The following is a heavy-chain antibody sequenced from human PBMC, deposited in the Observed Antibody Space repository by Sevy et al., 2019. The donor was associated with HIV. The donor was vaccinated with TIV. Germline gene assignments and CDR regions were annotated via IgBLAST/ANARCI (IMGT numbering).Heavy chain of an antibody. CDR3: TTKGDFWSGYQYFDY. V-gene: IGHV3-15*01. Sequence: GGSLRLSCAVSGLTFNNAWMTWVRQAPGKGLEWVGRIKSQGDGGTIDYAAPVKDRFTISRDDSKNTLYLQMNSLKTEDTAVYYCTTKGDFWSGYQYFDYWGQGTLVTVSS. CDR2: IKSQGDGGTI. J-gene: IGHJ4*02. D-gene: IGHD3-3*01. CDR1: GLTFNNAW.